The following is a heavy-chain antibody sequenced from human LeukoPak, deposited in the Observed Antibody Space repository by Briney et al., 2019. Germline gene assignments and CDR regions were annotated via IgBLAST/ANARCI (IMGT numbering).Heavy chain of an antibody. D-gene: IGHD6-6*01. Sequence: GGSLRLSCAASGFTFDDYAMHWVRQAPGKGLEWVSGISWNSGSIGYADSVKGRFTISRGNAKNSLYLQMNSLRAEDTALYYCAKGTASIPIYMDVWGKGTTVTISS. V-gene: IGHV3-9*01. J-gene: IGHJ6*03. CDR2: ISWNSGSI. CDR1: GFTFDDYA. CDR3: AKGTASIPIYMDV.